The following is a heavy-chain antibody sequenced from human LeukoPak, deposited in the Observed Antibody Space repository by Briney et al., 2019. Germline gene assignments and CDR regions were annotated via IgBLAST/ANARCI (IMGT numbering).Heavy chain of an antibody. CDR2: IIPIFGTA. CDR3: ARGNYDFWSAQVPYYYYYYGMDV. J-gene: IGHJ6*02. D-gene: IGHD3-3*01. CDR1: GGTFSIYA. V-gene: IGHV1-69*13. Sequence: SVTVSCTASGGTFSIYAISWVRQAPGQGLEWMGGIIPIFGTANYSQKFQGRVTITADESTSTAYMELSSLRSEDTAVYYCARGNYDFWSAQVPYYYYYYGMDVWGQGTTVTVSS.